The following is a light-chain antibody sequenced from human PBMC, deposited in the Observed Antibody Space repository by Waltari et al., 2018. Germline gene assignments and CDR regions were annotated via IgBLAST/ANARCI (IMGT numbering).Light chain of an antibody. Sequence: DFVLTQSPLSLPVTPGEPASISCRSSQSLLNSNGYNYLDWYLQKPGQSPQLLIYLASNRASGVPDRFSDSGSGTDFTLKISRVEAEDVGVYYCMQALQTQMFGQGTKVEIK. CDR3: MQALQTQM. J-gene: IGKJ1*01. CDR2: LAS. CDR1: QSLLNSNGYNY. V-gene: IGKV2-28*01.